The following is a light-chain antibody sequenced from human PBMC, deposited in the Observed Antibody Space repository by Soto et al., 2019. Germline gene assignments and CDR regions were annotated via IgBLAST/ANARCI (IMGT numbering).Light chain of an antibody. CDR3: SSYTSSSTLEV. J-gene: IGLJ1*01. CDR1: SSDVGGYNY. CDR2: DVS. V-gene: IGLV2-14*01. Sequence: QSALTQPASVSGSPGQSITISCTGTSSDVGGYNYVSWYQQHPGKAPKLMIYDVSNRPSGVSNRFSGSKSGNTASLTISGLQAEDEADYYCSSYTSSSTLEVVGTGNKLTVL.